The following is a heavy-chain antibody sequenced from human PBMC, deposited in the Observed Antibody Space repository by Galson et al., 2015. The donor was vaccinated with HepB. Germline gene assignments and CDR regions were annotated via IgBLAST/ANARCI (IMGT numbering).Heavy chain of an antibody. Sequence: SLRLSCAASGFTFSSYAMHWVRQAPGKGLEWVAVISYDGSNKYYADSVKGRFTISRDNSKNTLYLQMNSLRAEDTAVYYCARERGIVVVVAATPPLDYWGQGTLVTVSS. D-gene: IGHD2-15*01. CDR3: ARERGIVVVVAATPPLDY. CDR1: GFTFSSYA. V-gene: IGHV3-30*04. J-gene: IGHJ4*02. CDR2: ISYDGSNK.